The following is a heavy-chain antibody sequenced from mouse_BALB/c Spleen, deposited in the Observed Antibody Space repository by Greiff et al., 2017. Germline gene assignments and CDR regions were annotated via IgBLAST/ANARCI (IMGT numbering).Heavy chain of an antibody. CDR1: GFSLTSYG. CDR2: IWAGGST. J-gene: IGHJ4*01. D-gene: IGHD2-3*01. Sequence: VKLVESGPGLVAPSQSLSITCTVSGFSLTSYGVHWVRQPPGKGLEWLGVIWAGGSTNYNSALMSRLSISKDNSKSQVFLKMNSLQTDDTAMYYCAREGYDGYYYAMDYWGQGTSVTVSS. V-gene: IGHV2-9*02. CDR3: AREGYDGYYYAMDY.